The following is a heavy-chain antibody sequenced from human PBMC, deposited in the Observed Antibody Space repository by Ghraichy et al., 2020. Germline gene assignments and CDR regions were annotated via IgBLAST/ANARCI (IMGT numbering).Heavy chain of an antibody. Sequence: ASVKVSCKASGYTFTSYYMHWVRQAPGQGLEWMGIINPSGGSTSYAQKFQGRVTMTRDTSTSTVYMELSSLRSEDTAVYYCAGGGATVLENYYGMDVWGQGTTVTVSS. V-gene: IGHV1-46*01. CDR3: AGGGATVLENYYGMDV. D-gene: IGHD1-26*01. CDR1: GYTFTSYY. J-gene: IGHJ6*02. CDR2: INPSGGST.